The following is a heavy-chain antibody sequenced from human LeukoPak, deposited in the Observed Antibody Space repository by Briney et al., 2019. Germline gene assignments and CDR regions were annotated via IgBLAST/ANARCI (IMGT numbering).Heavy chain of an antibody. J-gene: IGHJ3*02. CDR1: GFTFSNYA. CDR2: IDSNSRMI. D-gene: IGHD2-15*01. Sequence: PGGSLRLSCAASGFTFSNYAMSWVRQAPGKGLEWISYIDSNSRMIHYADSVRGRFTISRDNAKNSLFLQMNSLRAEDTAVYYCVREYCSGGSCSDAFDIWGQGTMVTVSS. CDR3: VREYCSGGSCSDAFDI. V-gene: IGHV3-48*04.